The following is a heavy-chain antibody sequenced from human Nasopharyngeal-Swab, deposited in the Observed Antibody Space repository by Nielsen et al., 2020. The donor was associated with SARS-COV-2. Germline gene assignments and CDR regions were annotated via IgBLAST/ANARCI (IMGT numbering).Heavy chain of an antibody. J-gene: IGHJ5*02. CDR1: GGSFSNYY. CDR3: ARGAPSSYWFDP. Sequence: SETLSLTCAVFGGSFSNYYWTWIRQPPGRELDWIGESKNGGSSNYNPSLKSRVTMSLDTSKNQFSLELSSVTAADTAVYYCARGAPSSYWFDPWGQGTLVTVSS. V-gene: IGHV4-34*01. CDR2: SKNGGSS.